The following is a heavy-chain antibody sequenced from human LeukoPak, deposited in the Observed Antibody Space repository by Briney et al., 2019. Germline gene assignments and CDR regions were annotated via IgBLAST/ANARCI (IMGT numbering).Heavy chain of an antibody. J-gene: IGHJ4*02. Sequence: GASVKVSCKASGGTFSSYAISWVRQAPGQGLEWMGGIIPIFGTANYAQKFQGRVTITADESTSTAYMELSGLRSEDTAVYYCAGGGLFRVPSAYYFDYWGQGTLVTVSS. CDR1: GGTFSSYA. CDR2: IIPIFGTA. V-gene: IGHV1-69*13. D-gene: IGHD3-10*01. CDR3: AGGGLFRVPSAYYFDY.